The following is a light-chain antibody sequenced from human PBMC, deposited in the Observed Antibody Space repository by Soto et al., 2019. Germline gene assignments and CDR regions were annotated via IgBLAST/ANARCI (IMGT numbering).Light chain of an antibody. V-gene: IGKV1-5*03. J-gene: IGKJ3*01. CDR2: KAS. Sequence: DIQMTQSPSTLSASVGDRVTITCRASQSINNWLAWYQQKPGKAPKLLIYKASTLHSGVPSSFSGSGSGTEFTLTISSVQPDDFATYYCQQYKSFSYSTFGPGTKVDFK. CDR3: QQYKSFSYST. CDR1: QSINNW.